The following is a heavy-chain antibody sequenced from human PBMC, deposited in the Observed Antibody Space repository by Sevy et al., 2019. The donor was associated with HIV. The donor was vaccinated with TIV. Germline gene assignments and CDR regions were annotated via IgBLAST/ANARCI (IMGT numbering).Heavy chain of an antibody. Sequence: GGSLSLSCAASGFTFSSYAMHWVRQAPGKGLEYVSAISSNGGSTYYADSVKGRFTISRDNSKNTLYLQMGSLRAEDMAVYYCARGLQLWDPFDYWGQGTLVTVSS. CDR1: GFTFSSYA. D-gene: IGHD5-18*01. J-gene: IGHJ4*02. CDR2: ISSNGGST. V-gene: IGHV3-64*02. CDR3: ARGLQLWDPFDY.